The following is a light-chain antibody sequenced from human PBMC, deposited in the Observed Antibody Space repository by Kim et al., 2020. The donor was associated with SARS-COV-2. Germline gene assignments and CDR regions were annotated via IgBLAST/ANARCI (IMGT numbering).Light chain of an antibody. Sequence: RATINCKSSQSVLYSSNNKNYLAWYQQKPGQPPKLLIYWASTRESGVPDRFSGSGSGTDFTLTISSLQAEDVAVYYCQQHYSSPYTFGQGTKLEI. CDR2: WAS. CDR3: QQHYSSPYT. CDR1: QSVLYSSNNKNY. V-gene: IGKV4-1*01. J-gene: IGKJ2*01.